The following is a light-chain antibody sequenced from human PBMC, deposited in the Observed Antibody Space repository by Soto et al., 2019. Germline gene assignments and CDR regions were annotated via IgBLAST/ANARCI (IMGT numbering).Light chain of an antibody. V-gene: IGLV2-14*01. CDR2: QVT. Sequence: ALTQPASVSGSPGQSITISCTGTSSDIGGYYYVSWYQHHPGKAPKLLIYQVTNRPSRVSNRFSGSKSGNTASLTISGLQADDEADYYCTSYSSSDIFYVFGTGTKVPS. J-gene: IGLJ1*01. CDR1: SSDIGGYYY. CDR3: TSYSSSDIFYV.